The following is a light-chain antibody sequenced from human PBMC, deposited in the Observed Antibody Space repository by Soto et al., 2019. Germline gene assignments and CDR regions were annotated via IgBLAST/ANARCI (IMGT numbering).Light chain of an antibody. Sequence: EIVLTHSPGTLSLSPGERATLSCRASQSVTSYLAWYQQKPGQAPRLLIYASSTRATGIPDMFSGGGSGTDFTLTISRLEPEDFAVYYCQQYSTSQTFGQGTMLDI. CDR3: QQYSTSQT. V-gene: IGKV3-20*01. CDR2: ASS. J-gene: IGKJ1*01. CDR1: QSVTSY.